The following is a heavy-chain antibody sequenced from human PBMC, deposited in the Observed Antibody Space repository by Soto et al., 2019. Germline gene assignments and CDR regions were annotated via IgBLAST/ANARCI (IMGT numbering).Heavy chain of an antibody. CDR1: GFTFSSYS. J-gene: IGHJ6*02. Sequence: GSLRLSCAASGFTFSSYSMNWVRQAPGKGLEWVSSISSSSSYIYYADSVKGRFTISRDNAKNSLYLQMNSLRAEDTAVYYCARDSIAVAGTGYYYYGMDVWGQGTTVTVSS. CDR3: ARDSIAVAGTGYYYYGMDV. V-gene: IGHV3-21*01. CDR2: ISSSSSYI. D-gene: IGHD6-19*01.